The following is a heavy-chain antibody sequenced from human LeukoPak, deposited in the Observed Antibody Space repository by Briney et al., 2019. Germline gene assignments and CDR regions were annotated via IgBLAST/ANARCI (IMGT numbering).Heavy chain of an antibody. CDR3: VRDHYDILTGQDFQH. CDR2: IYSGGST. J-gene: IGHJ1*01. Sequence: GGSLRLSCAASGFTVSSNYMSWVRQAPGKGLEWVSVIYSGGSTYYADSVKGRFTISRDNSKNTLYLQMNSLRAEDTAVYYCVRDHYDILTGQDFQHWGQGTLVTVSS. V-gene: IGHV3-53*01. D-gene: IGHD3-9*01. CDR1: GFTVSSNY.